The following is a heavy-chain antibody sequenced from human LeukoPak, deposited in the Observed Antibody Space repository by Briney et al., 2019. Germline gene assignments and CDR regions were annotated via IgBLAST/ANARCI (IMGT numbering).Heavy chain of an antibody. Sequence: PSETLSLTCTVSGGSVSSISYYWSWIRQPPGKGLEWIGYIYYSGSTNYNPSLKSRVTISVDTSKNQFSLKLSSVTAADTAVYYCARANNFYDFWSGYYFDYWGQGTLVTVSS. J-gene: IGHJ4*02. V-gene: IGHV4-61*01. D-gene: IGHD3-3*01. CDR2: IYYSGST. CDR1: GGSVSSISYY. CDR3: ARANNFYDFWSGYYFDY.